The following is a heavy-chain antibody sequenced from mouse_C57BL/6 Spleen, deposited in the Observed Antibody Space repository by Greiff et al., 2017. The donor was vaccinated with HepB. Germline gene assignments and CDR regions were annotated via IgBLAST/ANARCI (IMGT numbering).Heavy chain of an antibody. CDR2: IDPNSGGT. V-gene: IGHV1-72*01. CDR3: ASSIYYDYDGAFDY. Sequence: QVQLKQSGAELVKPGASVKLSCKASGYTFTSYWMHWVKQRPGRGLEWIGRIDPNSGGTKYNEKFKSKATLTVDKPSSTAYMQLSSLTSEDSAVYYCASSIYYDYDGAFDYWGQSTTLTVSS. J-gene: IGHJ2*01. D-gene: IGHD2-4*01. CDR1: GYTFTSYW.